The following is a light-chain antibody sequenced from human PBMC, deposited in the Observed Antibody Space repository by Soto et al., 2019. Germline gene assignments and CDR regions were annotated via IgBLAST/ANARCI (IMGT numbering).Light chain of an antibody. V-gene: IGLV2-14*01. CDR1: TSDVGGYNY. J-gene: IGLJ1*01. Sequence: QSALTQPASVSGSPGQSITISCTGTTSDVGGYNYVSWYQQHPGKVPKLLIHEVSNRPSGVSNRFSGSKSGNTASLTISGLQAEYEADYYCLSKPSGISYVFGTGTKLTVL. CDR2: EVS. CDR3: LSKPSGISYV.